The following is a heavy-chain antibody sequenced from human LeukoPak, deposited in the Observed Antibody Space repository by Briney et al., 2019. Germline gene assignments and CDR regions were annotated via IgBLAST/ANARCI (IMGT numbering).Heavy chain of an antibody. Sequence: SETLSLTCTVSADSISSTSYYWGWIRQPPVKGLGWIGSIYYSGSTYYNPSLKTRVTISVDKSKNQFSLKLSSVTAADTAVYYCARTTTVRGTYYMDVWGKGTTVTVSS. J-gene: IGHJ6*03. D-gene: IGHD3-10*01. CDR3: ARTTTVRGTYYMDV. CDR2: IYYSGST. CDR1: ADSISSTSYY. V-gene: IGHV4-39*07.